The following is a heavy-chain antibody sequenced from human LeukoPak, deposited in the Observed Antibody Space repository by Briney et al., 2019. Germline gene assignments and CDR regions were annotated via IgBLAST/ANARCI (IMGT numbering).Heavy chain of an antibody. D-gene: IGHD3-3*01. CDR2: ISSSSSSYI. CDR1: GFTFSSYS. Sequence: KAGGSLRLSCAASGFTFSSYSMNWVRQAPGKGLEWVSSISSSSSSYIYYADSVKGRFTISRDNAKNSLYLQMNSLRAEDTAVYYCARDLDDFWRRLIGYWGQGTLVTVSS. CDR3: ARDLDDFWRRLIGY. V-gene: IGHV3-21*01. J-gene: IGHJ4*02.